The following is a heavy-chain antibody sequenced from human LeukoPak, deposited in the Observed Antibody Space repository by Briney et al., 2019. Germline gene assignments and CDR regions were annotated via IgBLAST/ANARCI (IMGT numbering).Heavy chain of an antibody. D-gene: IGHD4-23*01. V-gene: IGHV3-30*18. Sequence: GRSLRLSCAASGFTLSSYDMHWVRQAPGKGLEWVAVMSNDGINGNYADSVKGRFTVSRDISKSILYLQMNGLRGDDTAVYYCAKEDYGGNSRWLDPWGQGTLVTVSS. CDR3: AKEDYGGNSRWLDP. J-gene: IGHJ5*02. CDR1: GFTLSSYD. CDR2: MSNDGING.